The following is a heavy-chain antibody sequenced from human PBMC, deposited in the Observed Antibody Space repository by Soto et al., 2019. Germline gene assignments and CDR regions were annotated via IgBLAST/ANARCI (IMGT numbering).Heavy chain of an antibody. D-gene: IGHD5-12*01. Sequence: QVQLVQSGAEVKKPGASVKVSCKASGYTFTGYYMHWVRQAPGQGLEWMGWINPNSGGTNYAQKFQGWVTMTRDTSISTAYMELSRLRSDDTAVYYCARAQYSGYEYPYFDYWGQGTLVTVSS. CDR2: INPNSGGT. CDR1: GYTFTGYY. J-gene: IGHJ4*02. V-gene: IGHV1-2*04. CDR3: ARAQYSGYEYPYFDY.